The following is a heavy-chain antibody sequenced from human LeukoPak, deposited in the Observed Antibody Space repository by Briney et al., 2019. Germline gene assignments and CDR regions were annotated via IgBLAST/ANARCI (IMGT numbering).Heavy chain of an antibody. D-gene: IGHD6-25*01. V-gene: IGHV1-2*02. CDR2: INLNSGGT. J-gene: IGHJ3*02. CDR1: GYTFTGYY. CDR3: ARDSTGGEWPDAFDI. Sequence: ASVKVSCKASGYTFTGYYMHWVRQAPGQGLEWMGWINLNSGGTNYAQKFQGRVTMTRDTSISTAYMELSRLRSDDTAMYYCARDSTGGEWPDAFDIWGQGAMVTVSS.